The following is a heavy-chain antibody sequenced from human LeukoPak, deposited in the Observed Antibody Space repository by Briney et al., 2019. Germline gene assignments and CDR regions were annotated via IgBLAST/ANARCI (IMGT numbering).Heavy chain of an antibody. J-gene: IGHJ5*02. CDR2: ISAYNGNT. CDR3: ARDVGSRDIDWFDP. D-gene: IGHD5-12*01. Sequence: ASVKVSCKASGCTFTSYGISWVRQAPGQGLEWMGWISAYNGNTNYAQKLQGRVTMTTDTSTSTAYMELRSLRSDDTAVYYCARDVGSRDIDWFDPWGQGTLVTVSS. V-gene: IGHV1-18*01. CDR1: GCTFTSYG.